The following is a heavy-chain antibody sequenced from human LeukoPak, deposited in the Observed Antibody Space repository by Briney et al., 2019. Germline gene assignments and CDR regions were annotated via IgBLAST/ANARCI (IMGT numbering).Heavy chain of an antibody. V-gene: IGHV3-11*01. J-gene: IGHJ6*02. Sequence: GGSLRLSCAASGFTFSDYYMSWIRQAPGKGLEWVSYISSSGSTIYYADSVKGRFTISRDNAKNSLYLQMNSLRAEDTAVYYCARSGSYYYDSSGYTTRRRYYYYGMDVWGQGTTVTVSS. D-gene: IGHD3-22*01. CDR2: ISSSGSTI. CDR1: GFTFSDYY. CDR3: ARSGSYYYDSSGYTTRRRYYYYGMDV.